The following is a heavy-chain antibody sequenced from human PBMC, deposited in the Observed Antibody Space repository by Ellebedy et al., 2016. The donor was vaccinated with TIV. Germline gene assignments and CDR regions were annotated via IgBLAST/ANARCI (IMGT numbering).Heavy chain of an antibody. V-gene: IGHV3-7*01. Sequence: GESLKISXAASGFTFSSYWMSWVRQAPGKGLEWVANIKQDGSEKYYVDSVKGRFTISRDNAKNSLYLQMNSLRAEDTAVYYCARCSDDAFDIWGQGTMVTVSS. CDR1: GFTFSSYW. CDR2: IKQDGSEK. D-gene: IGHD2-15*01. J-gene: IGHJ3*02. CDR3: ARCSDDAFDI.